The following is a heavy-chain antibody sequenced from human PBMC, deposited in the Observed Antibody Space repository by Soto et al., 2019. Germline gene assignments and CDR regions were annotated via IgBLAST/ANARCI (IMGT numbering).Heavy chain of an antibody. CDR3: ARGGYSSTWSNLLDRSGLDV. CDR2: ISAYNGHT. CDR1: GYTFTSYF. Sequence: QVHLVQSGGEVKKPGASVRVSCKASGYTFTSYFISWVRQAPGQGLEWMGGISAYNGHTNYAQKFQGRVTITADTSTYTVYMELSGLRSGDTAVYYCARGGYSSTWSNLLDRSGLDVWGQGTTVTVSS. D-gene: IGHD6-13*01. V-gene: IGHV1-18*04. J-gene: IGHJ6*02.